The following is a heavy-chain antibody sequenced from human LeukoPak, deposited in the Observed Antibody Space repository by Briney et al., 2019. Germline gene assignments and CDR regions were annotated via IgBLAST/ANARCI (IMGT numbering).Heavy chain of an antibody. CDR2: INQDGSEK. J-gene: IGHJ5*02. CDR3: ARDSGWTFDP. V-gene: IGHV3-7*01. D-gene: IGHD6-19*01. CDR1: GFTFSGYW. Sequence: GGSLRLSCVATGFTFSGYWMSWVRQAPGKGLEWVATINQDGSEKYYVDSAKGRFTISRDNAKNSVYLQMNSLGVEDTAIYYCARDSGWTFDPWGQGTLVTVSS.